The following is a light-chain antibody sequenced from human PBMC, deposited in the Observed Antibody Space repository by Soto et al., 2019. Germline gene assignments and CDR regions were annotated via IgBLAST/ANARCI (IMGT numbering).Light chain of an antibody. Sequence: QSVLTQPASVSGSPGQSITISCTGTSSDFGGYNYVSWYQHHPGEAPKLIIYDVSNRPSGVSNRFSGSKSGNTASLTISGLQAEDEADYYCSSYTVSSTVLFGGGTKVTVL. V-gene: IGLV2-14*01. CDR3: SSYTVSSTVL. J-gene: IGLJ2*01. CDR1: SSDFGGYNY. CDR2: DVS.